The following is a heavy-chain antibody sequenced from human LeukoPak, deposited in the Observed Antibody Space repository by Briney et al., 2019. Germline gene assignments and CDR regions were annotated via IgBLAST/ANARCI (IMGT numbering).Heavy chain of an antibody. J-gene: IGHJ5*02. Sequence: PSETLSLTCSDSGDSISSYYWSWIPQPPGNGLEWFGYIHYSGSTNYNPSLKSRVTISVDTSKNQFSLILCSVTTADTAVYYCARGGYYGSGNDFRFDPWGQGTLVTVSS. V-gene: IGHV4-59*01. CDR1: GDSISSYY. D-gene: IGHD3-10*01. CDR2: IHYSGST. CDR3: ARGGYYGSGNDFRFDP.